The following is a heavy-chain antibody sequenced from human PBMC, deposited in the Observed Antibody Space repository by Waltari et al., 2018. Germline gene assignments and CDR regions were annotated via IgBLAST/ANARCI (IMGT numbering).Heavy chain of an antibody. J-gene: IGHJ4*02. D-gene: IGHD6-25*01. Sequence: EVQLVESGGGLVKLGGCLRLSCAAYESIFSMYNMNWVRQDPGKGLEWVSSISRGSSYVYYADSVKGRFSISRDNAKNSLYLQMNSLRAEDTAVYYCARAHGAAARLDFDYWGQGTLVTVSS. CDR1: ESIFSMYN. CDR2: ISRGSSYV. V-gene: IGHV3-21*02. CDR3: ARAHGAAARLDFDY.